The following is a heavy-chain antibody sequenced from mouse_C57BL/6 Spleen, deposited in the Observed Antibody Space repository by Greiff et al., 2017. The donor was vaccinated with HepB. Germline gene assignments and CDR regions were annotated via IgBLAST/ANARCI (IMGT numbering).Heavy chain of an antibody. CDR2: IDPSDSYT. Sequence: VQLQQPGAELVKPGASVKLSCKASGYTFTSYWMQWVKQRPGQGLEWIGEIDPSDSYTNYNQKFKGKATLTVDTSSSTAYMQLSSLTSEDSAVYYCARSHTTEGYAMDYWGQGTSVTVSS. V-gene: IGHV1-50*01. J-gene: IGHJ4*01. D-gene: IGHD1-1*01. CDR1: GYTFTSYW. CDR3: ARSHTTEGYAMDY.